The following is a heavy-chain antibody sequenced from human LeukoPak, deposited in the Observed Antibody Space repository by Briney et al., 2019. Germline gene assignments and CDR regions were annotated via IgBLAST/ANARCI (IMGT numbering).Heavy chain of an antibody. CDR3: AREREPLDYGDSTNLDY. CDR1: GFTFSSYG. Sequence: PGGSLRLSCAASGFTFSSYGMHWVRQAPGKGLEWVAVIWYDGSNKYYADSVKGRFTISRDNSKNTLYLQMNSLRAEDTAVYYCAREREPLDYGDSTNLDYWGQGTLVTVSS. D-gene: IGHD4/OR15-4a*01. V-gene: IGHV3-33*01. CDR2: IWYDGSNK. J-gene: IGHJ4*02.